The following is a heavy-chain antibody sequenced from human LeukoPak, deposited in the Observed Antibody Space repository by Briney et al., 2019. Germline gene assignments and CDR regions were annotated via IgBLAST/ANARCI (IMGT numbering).Heavy chain of an antibody. D-gene: IGHD3-10*01. CDR1: GYTFTSYD. CDR2: MNPNSGNT. CDR3: AALFYGSGSYYKGDHSHP. Sequence: RASVKVSCKASGYTFTSYDFNWVRQATGQGLEWMGWMNPNSGNTGYAQKFQGRVTMTRNTSISTAYMELSSLRSEDTAVYYCAALFYGSGSYYKGDHSHPWGQGTLVTVSS. V-gene: IGHV1-8*01. J-gene: IGHJ5*02.